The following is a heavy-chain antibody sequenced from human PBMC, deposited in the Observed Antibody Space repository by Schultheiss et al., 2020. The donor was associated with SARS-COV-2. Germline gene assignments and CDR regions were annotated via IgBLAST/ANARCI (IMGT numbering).Heavy chain of an antibody. CDR2: ISWNSGSI. Sequence: GGSLRLSCAASGFTFSSYAMHWVRQAPGKGLEWVSGISWNSGSIGYADSVKGRFTISRDNAKNSLYLQMNSLRTEDTAVYYCAKEDSSSWAIGDDAFDIWGQGTMVTVSS. V-gene: IGHV3-9*01. J-gene: IGHJ3*02. D-gene: IGHD6-13*01. CDR3: AKEDSSSWAIGDDAFDI. CDR1: GFTFSSYA.